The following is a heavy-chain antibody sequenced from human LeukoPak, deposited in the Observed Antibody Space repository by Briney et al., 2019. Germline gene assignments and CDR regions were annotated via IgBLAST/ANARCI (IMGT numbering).Heavy chain of an antibody. J-gene: IGHJ4*02. CDR2: IKNKADRGEI. CDR3: TTEPSGSLPY. Sequence: PGGSLRLSCAASGLSFSDTYINWVRQIPGTGLEWVGLIKNKADRGEIEYAAPVKDRFTISRDDSKNTVYLQMSSLKTEDTAVYYCTTEPSGSLPYWGQGTLVTVSS. CDR1: GLSFSDTY. V-gene: IGHV3-15*07. D-gene: IGHD1-26*01.